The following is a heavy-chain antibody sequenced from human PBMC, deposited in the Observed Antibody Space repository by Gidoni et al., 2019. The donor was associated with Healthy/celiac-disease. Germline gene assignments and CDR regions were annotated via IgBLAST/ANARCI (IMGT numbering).Heavy chain of an antibody. CDR1: GFTFSSYA. D-gene: IGHD3-3*01. CDR3: AKERVSHGTIFGVVITYYFDY. V-gene: IGHV3-23*01. CDR2: ISGSGGST. Sequence: EVQLLESGGGLVQPGGSLRLSCAASGFTFSSYAMSWVRQAPGKGLAWVSDISGSGGSTYYADSVKGRFTISRDNSKNTLYLQMNSLRAEDTAVYYCAKERVSHGTIFGVVITYYFDYWGQGTLVTVSS. J-gene: IGHJ4*02.